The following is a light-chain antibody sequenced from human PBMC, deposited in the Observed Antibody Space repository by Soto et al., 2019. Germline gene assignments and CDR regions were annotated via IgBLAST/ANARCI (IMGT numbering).Light chain of an antibody. CDR2: EVN. J-gene: IGLJ3*02. V-gene: IGLV2-14*01. CDR1: SSDVGGYNY. Sequence: QSALTQPASVSGSPGQSITISCTGTSSDVGGYNYVSWYQQHPGKAPKLMIYEVNNRPSEVSNRFSGSKSGNTASLTISGLQPEDEADYYCASYTSASTRVFGGGTKLTVL. CDR3: ASYTSASTRV.